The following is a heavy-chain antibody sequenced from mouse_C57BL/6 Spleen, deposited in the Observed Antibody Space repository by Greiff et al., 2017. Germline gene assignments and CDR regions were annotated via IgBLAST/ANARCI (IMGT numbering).Heavy chain of an antibody. CDR1: GYTFTDYY. V-gene: IGHV1-26*01. J-gene: IGHJ1*03. CDR3: AHYYGSSYWYFDV. D-gene: IGHD1-1*01. CDR2: INPNNGGT. Sequence: VQLQQSGPELVKPGASVKISCKVSGYTFTDYYMNWVKQSHGKSLEWIGDINPNNGGTSYNQKFKGKATLTVDKSSSTAYMELRSLTSEDSAVYYCAHYYGSSYWYFDVWGTGTTVTVSS.